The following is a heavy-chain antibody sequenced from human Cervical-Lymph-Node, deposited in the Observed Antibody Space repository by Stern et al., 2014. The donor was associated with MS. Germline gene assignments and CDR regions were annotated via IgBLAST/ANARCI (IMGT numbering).Heavy chain of an antibody. Sequence: VQLVQSGAEVKKPGESLKISCEGSGYSFSSYWIGWVRQMPGKGLEWMGIINPADSDTRYSPSFQGQVTISADKSISTAYLEWSTLKASDSAMYYCARHRSPGIGDAAMAHYGIDVWGQGTTVTVSS. CDR3: ARHRSPGIGDAAMAHYGIDV. D-gene: IGHD5-18*01. V-gene: IGHV5-51*01. J-gene: IGHJ6*02. CDR1: GYSFSSYW. CDR2: INPADSDT.